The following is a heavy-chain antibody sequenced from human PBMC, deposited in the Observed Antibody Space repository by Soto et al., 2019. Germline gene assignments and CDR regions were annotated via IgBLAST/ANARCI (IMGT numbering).Heavy chain of an antibody. V-gene: IGHV4-4*02. CDR1: GASISSDNW. CDR2: IYHSGRT. CDR3: VRNNVFYLDY. Sequence: QVQLQESGPGLVKPSGTLSLTCAVSGASISSDNWWSWVRQPPGKGLEWIGEIYHSGRTTYNPSLQSRATILVDKSRNQLSLNLNSVTDADTAVYYCVRNNVFYLDYWGQGTLVTVSS. D-gene: IGHD3-10*02. J-gene: IGHJ4*02.